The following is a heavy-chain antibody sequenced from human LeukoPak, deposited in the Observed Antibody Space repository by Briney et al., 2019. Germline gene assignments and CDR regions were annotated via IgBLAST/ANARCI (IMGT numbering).Heavy chain of an antibody. Sequence: SVTVSFTASGGTFSSYAISWVRQAPGQGLEWMGGIIPIFGTANYAQKFQGRVTITADESTSTAYMELSSLRSEDTAVYYCARGVSGIAVAGTEDLWGQGTLVTVSS. CDR3: ARGVSGIAVAGTEDL. V-gene: IGHV1-69*13. CDR2: IIPIFGTA. CDR1: GGTFSSYA. J-gene: IGHJ5*02. D-gene: IGHD6-19*01.